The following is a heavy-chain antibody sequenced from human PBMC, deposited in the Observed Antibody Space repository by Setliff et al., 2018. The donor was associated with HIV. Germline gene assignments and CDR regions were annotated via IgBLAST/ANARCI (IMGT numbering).Heavy chain of an antibody. J-gene: IGHJ4*02. CDR1: GDSISSGGYY. CDR3: ASLYSRN. V-gene: IGHV4-39*01. D-gene: IGHD6-13*01. Sequence: LSLTCGVSGDSISSGGYYWSWIRQPPGKGLEWIGSLDYTGSTYYKPSLKSRVTISVDTSKNQFSLKLSSVTAADTAVYYCASLYSRNWGQGTLVTVSS. CDR2: LDYTGST.